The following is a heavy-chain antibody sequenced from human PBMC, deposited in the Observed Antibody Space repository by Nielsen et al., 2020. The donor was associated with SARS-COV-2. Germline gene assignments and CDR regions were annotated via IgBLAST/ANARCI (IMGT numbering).Heavy chain of an antibody. CDR1: GFTFSSYG. J-gene: IGHJ4*02. Sequence: GGSLRLSCAASGFTFSSYGMHWVRQAPGKGLEWVAVIWYDGSNKYYADSVKSRFTISRDNSKNTLYLQVNSLRAEDTAVYYCTTDPRVTIFGVVIISGDYWGQGTLVTVSS. CDR3: TTDPRVTIFGVVIISGDY. V-gene: IGHV3-33*01. CDR2: IWYDGSNK. D-gene: IGHD3-3*01.